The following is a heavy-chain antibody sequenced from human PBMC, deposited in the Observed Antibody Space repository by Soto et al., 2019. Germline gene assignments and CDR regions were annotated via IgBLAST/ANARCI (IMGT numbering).Heavy chain of an antibody. V-gene: IGHV1-69*13. D-gene: IGHD3-9*01. CDR2: IIPIFGTA. Sequence: SVKVSCKASGGTFSSYAISWVRQAPGQGLEWMGGIIPIFGTANYAQKFQGRVTITADESTSTAYKELSSLRSEDTAVYYGAVVLRYFDWTDYWGQGTLVTVSS. CDR3: AVVLRYFDWTDY. CDR1: GGTFSSYA. J-gene: IGHJ4*02.